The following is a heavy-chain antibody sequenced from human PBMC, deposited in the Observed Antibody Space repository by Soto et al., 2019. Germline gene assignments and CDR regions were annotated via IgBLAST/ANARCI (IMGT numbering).Heavy chain of an antibody. CDR3: ARATVRSYYYYYMDV. CDR1: GFTFSSTS. Sequence: GGSLRLSCAACGFTFSSTSMNWVRQAPGMGLEWVSYISSSSSAIFYAASVKGRFTVSRDNAKNSLYLQMDSLRADDTAVYYCARATVRSYYYYYMDVWGTGTTVTVSS. V-gene: IGHV3-48*01. J-gene: IGHJ6*03. D-gene: IGHD4-4*01. CDR2: ISSSSSAI.